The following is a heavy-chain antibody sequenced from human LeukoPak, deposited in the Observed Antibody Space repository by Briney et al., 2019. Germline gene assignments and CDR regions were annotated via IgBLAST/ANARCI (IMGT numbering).Heavy chain of an antibody. CDR1: AYTFTDYF. V-gene: IGHV1-2*02. CDR2: INPDSDDT. CDR3: ARRRGGAEGGWEPFDP. J-gene: IGHJ5*02. Sequence: ASVKVSCKACAYTFTDYFIHWVRHAPGHGLGWMGSINPDSDDTSYAQKFQGRVPMTRDTSINTAYVQLHRLRSDDTAIYYCARRRGGAEGGWEPFDPWGQGTLVTVSS. D-gene: IGHD1-14*01.